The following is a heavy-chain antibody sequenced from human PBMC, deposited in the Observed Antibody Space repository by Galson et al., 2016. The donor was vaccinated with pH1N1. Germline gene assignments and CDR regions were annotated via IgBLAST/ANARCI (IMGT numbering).Heavy chain of an antibody. D-gene: IGHD3-10*01. V-gene: IGHV3-11*01. Sequence: SLRLSCAASGFTFSDYYMTWIRRAPGKGLEWVSYISSSGYTIFYTDSVKGRFPITRDNAKNSLYQQMNSLRAEDTAVYYCASAPRLGELELGDVFDIWGQGTMVTVSS. CDR1: GFTFSDYY. CDR3: ASAPRLGELELGDVFDI. CDR2: ISSSGYTI. J-gene: IGHJ3*02.